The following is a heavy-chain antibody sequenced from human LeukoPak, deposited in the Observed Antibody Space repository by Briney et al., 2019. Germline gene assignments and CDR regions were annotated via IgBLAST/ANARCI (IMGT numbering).Heavy chain of an antibody. CDR2: IYYSGST. J-gene: IGHJ4*02. Sequence: SETLSLTCTVSGGSVSSGSYYWSWIRQPPGKGLEWIGYIYYSGSTNYIPSLKSRVTISVDTSKNQFSLKLTSVTAADTAVYYCARGGEYYYDSSGYYSRPESRFDYWGQGTLVTVSS. CDR1: GGSVSSGSYY. V-gene: IGHV4-61*01. D-gene: IGHD3-22*01. CDR3: ARGGEYYYDSSGYYSRPESRFDY.